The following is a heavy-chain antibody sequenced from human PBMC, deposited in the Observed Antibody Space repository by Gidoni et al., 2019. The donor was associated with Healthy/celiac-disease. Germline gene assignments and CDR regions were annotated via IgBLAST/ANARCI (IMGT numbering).Heavy chain of an antibody. D-gene: IGHD3-10*01. CDR3: ARDMSGGFEEYGMDV. J-gene: IGHJ6*02. V-gene: IGHV3-53*04. CDR1: GFTVSSNY. CDR2: IYSGGST. Sequence: EVQLVESGGGLVQPGGSLRLSCAASGFTVSSNYISWVRQAPGKGLEWVSVIYSGGSTYYADSVKGRFTISRHNSKNTLYLQMNSLRAEDTAVYYCARDMSGGFEEYGMDVWGQGTTVTVSS.